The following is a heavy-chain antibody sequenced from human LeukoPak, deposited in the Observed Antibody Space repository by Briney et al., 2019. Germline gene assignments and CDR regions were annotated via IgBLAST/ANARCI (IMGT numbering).Heavy chain of an antibody. CDR3: ARLQHYYDSSGYYDY. D-gene: IGHD3-22*01. CDR1: GFTYDDYA. J-gene: IGHJ4*02. V-gene: IGHV3-9*01. Sequence: PGGSLRLSCAASGFTYDDYAMHWVRQAPGKGLEWVSGISWNSGSIGYADSVKGRFTISRDNAKNSLYLQMNSLRSEDTAVYYCARLQHYYDSSGYYDYWGQGTLVTVSS. CDR2: ISWNSGSI.